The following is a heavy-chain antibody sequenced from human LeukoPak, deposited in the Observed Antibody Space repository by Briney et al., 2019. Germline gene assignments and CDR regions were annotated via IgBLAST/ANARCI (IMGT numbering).Heavy chain of an antibody. Sequence: GGSLRLSCVDSGITFSRYWMTWVHQAPGKGLEWVANIKQDGGEKYYVDSVKGRFTISRDNAKNSLYLQMNSLRVEDTAVYYCARDGRPLDYWGQGTLVTVSS. CDR2: IKQDGGEK. V-gene: IGHV3-7*03. J-gene: IGHJ4*02. CDR1: GITFSRYW. CDR3: ARDGRPLDY.